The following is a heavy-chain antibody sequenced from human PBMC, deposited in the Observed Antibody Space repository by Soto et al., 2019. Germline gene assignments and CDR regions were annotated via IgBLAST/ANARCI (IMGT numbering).Heavy chain of an antibody. CDR2: ISGSGGST. D-gene: IGHD5-18*01. J-gene: IGHJ4*02. Sequence: GRSLRVSCGASGFTLSSYGMSWVRQAPVKGLEWVSAISGSGGSTYYADSVKGRFTISRDNSKNTLYLQMNSLRAEDTSVYYCATVDTAMVSQTKFDYWGQGTLVTVSS. CDR3: ATVDTAMVSQTKFDY. V-gene: IGHV3-23*01. CDR1: GFTLSSYG.